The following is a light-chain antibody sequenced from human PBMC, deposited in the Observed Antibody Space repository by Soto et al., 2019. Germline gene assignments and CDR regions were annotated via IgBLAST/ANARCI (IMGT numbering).Light chain of an antibody. V-gene: IGKV1-39*01. J-gene: IGKJ1*01. Sequence: DIEMTQSPSAQSASVEDRRIITCRASQSISNHLNWYQQKPGKAPKLLIFAASSLQSGVPSRFSGSRSVPDFTLTICSLQPEYFATYYCQQSYSSPPPFGEGTKVDI. CDR2: AAS. CDR3: QQSYSSPPP. CDR1: QSISNH.